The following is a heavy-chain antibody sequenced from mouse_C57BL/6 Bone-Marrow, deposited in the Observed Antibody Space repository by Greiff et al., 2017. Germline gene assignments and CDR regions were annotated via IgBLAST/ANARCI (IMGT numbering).Heavy chain of an antibody. D-gene: IGHD4-1*01. J-gene: IGHJ2*01. Sequence: VQRVESGAELVRPGASVTLSCKASGYTFTDYEMHWVKQTPVHGLEWIGAIDPETGGTAYNQKFKGKAILTADKSSSTAYMELRSLTSEDSAVYYCTRGLNWADFDYWGQGTTLTVSS. V-gene: IGHV1-15*01. CDR1: GYTFTDYE. CDR3: TRGLNWADFDY. CDR2: IDPETGGT.